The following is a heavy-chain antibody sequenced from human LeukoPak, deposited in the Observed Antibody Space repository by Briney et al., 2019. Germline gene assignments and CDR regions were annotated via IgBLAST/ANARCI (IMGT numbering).Heavy chain of an antibody. CDR3: ARQYGSGSSGDAFDI. CDR2: IYYSGST. J-gene: IGHJ3*02. D-gene: IGHD3-10*01. V-gene: IGHV4-39*07. CDR1: GGSISSSSYY. Sequence: SETLSLTCTVSGGSISSSSYYWGWIRQPPGKGLEWIGSIYYSGSTYYNPSLKSRVTISVDKSKNQFSLKLSSVTAADTAVYYCARQYGSGSSGDAFDIWGQGTMVTVSS.